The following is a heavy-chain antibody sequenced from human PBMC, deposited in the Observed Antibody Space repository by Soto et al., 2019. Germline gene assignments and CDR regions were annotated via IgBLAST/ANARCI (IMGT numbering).Heavy chain of an antibody. CDR2: IVVGSGNT. J-gene: IGHJ3*02. CDR3: AADGGGLLPGAIPDAFDI. Sequence: GASVKVSCKASGFTFTSSAVQWVRQARGQRLEWIGWIVVGSGNTNYAQKFQERVTITRDMSTSKAYMELSSLRSEDTAVYYCAADGGGLLPGAIPDAFDICGQAKMDTVSS. V-gene: IGHV1-58*01. CDR1: GFTFTSSA. D-gene: IGHD2-2*01.